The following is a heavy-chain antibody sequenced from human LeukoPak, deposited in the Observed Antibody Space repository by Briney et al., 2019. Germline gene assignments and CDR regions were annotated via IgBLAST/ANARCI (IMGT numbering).Heavy chain of an antibody. CDR3: AKGGLGYCSGGSCSYADN. CDR1: GFTFSSYV. Sequence: GGSLRLSCAASGFTFSSYVMSWVRQAPGKGLEWVSAISGSGGSTYYADSVKGRFTISRDNLKNTVSLQMNNLRVEDTAVYYCAKGGLGYCSGGSCSYADNWGQGTLVTVSS. D-gene: IGHD2-15*01. J-gene: IGHJ4*02. CDR2: ISGSGGST. V-gene: IGHV3-23*01.